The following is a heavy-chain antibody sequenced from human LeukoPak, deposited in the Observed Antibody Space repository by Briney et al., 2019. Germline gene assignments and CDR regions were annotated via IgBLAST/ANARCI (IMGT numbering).Heavy chain of an antibody. CDR3: ARNLYSSVPYWYFDL. V-gene: IGHV4-34*01. J-gene: IGHJ2*01. Sequence: SETLSLTCAVYGGSFSGYYWSWIRQPPRKGLEWIGEINHSGSTNYNPSLKSRVTVSVDTSKNQFSLKLRSVTAADTAVYYCARNLYSSVPYWYFDLWGRGTLVTVSS. D-gene: IGHD6-19*01. CDR1: GGSFSGYY. CDR2: INHSGST.